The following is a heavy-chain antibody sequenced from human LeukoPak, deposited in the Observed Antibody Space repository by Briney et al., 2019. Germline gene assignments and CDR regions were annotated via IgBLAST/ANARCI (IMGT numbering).Heavy chain of an antibody. CDR1: GYTFTGYG. CDR3: ARDSLGSYSSPDN. J-gene: IGHJ4*02. D-gene: IGHD3-10*01. Sequence: GASVKVSCKTSGYTFTGYGITWVRQAPGQRLEWMGWISAYTGDTIYAQKVQGRVTMTTDTSASTGYMEVRSLRSDDTAVYYCARDSLGSYSSPDNWGQGTLVTVSS. V-gene: IGHV1-18*01. CDR2: ISAYTGDT.